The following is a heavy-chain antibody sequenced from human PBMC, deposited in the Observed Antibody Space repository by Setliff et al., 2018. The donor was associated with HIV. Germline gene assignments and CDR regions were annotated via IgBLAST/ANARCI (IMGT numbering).Heavy chain of an antibody. D-gene: IGHD3-22*01. CDR1: GGAFSSYG. Sequence: SVKVSCKTSGGAFSSYGVSWVRQAPGQGLQWMGGTIPIFGTADYAQRFQGRVTITTDEPATTVYMELSGLRSDDTAVYYCARGRRSDYYDSSGYLYYYFDLWGRGTLVTVSS. J-gene: IGHJ2*01. CDR3: ARGRRSDYYDSSGYLYYYFDL. V-gene: IGHV1-69*05. CDR2: TIPIFGTA.